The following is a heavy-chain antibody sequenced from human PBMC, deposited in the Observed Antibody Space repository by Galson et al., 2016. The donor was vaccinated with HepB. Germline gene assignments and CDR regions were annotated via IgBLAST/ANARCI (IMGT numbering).Heavy chain of an antibody. V-gene: IGHV4-34*01. CDR1: SGSFNDYL. Sequence: SETLSLTCSVYSGSFNDYLWNWIRRPPGKGLEWIGEINHSGSTYYVPSLRSRVSMSIDTSKNQFSLRLTSVTAADTAIYYCARRPGNTGQRDVFDVWGQGTMISVSS. CDR3: ARRPGNTGQRDVFDV. CDR2: INHSGST. J-gene: IGHJ3*01. D-gene: IGHD2-8*02.